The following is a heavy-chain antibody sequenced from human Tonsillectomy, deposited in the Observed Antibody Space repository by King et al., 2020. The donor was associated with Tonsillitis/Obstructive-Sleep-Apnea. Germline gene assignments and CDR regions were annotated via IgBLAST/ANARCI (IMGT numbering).Heavy chain of an antibody. V-gene: IGHV7-4-1*02. CDR3: ASGYCISTSCYTTCDY. CDR1: GYTFTSYA. J-gene: IGHJ4*02. CDR2: INTNTGNP. Sequence: QLVQSGSELKKPGASVKVSCKASGYTFTSYAMNWVRQAPGQGLEWMGWINTNTGNPTYAQGFTGRFVFSLDTSVSTAYLQISSLNDEDTALYYCASGYCISTSCYTTCDYWGQGTLVTVSS. D-gene: IGHD2-2*02.